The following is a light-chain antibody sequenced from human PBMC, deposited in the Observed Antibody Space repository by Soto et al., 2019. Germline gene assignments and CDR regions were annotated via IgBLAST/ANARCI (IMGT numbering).Light chain of an antibody. CDR1: HDISTY. J-gene: IGKJ5*01. CDR3: QQLNSYPIT. Sequence: DIQLTQSPSLLSASVGDRVTITCRASHDISTYLAWYQQKPGKAPKLMIYEASTLQSGVPSRFSGSGSGTEFTLTISSLQSEDFATYYCQQLNSYPITFGQGTRLEIK. V-gene: IGKV1-9*01. CDR2: EAS.